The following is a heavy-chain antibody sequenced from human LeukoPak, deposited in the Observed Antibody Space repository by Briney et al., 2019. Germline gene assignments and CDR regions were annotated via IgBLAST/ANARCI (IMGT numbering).Heavy chain of an antibody. V-gene: IGHV3-30-3*01. CDR2: ISYDGSNK. Sequence: PGRSLRLSCAASGFTFSSYAMHWVRQAPGKGLEWVAVISYDGSNKYYADSAKGRFTISRDNSKNTLYLQMNSLRAEDTAVYYCARDPAAAAHFDYWGQGTLVTVSS. CDR1: GFTFSSYA. D-gene: IGHD6-13*01. CDR3: ARDPAAAAHFDY. J-gene: IGHJ4*02.